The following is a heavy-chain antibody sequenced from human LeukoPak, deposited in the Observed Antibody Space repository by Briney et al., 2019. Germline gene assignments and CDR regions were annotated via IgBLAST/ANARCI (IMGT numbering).Heavy chain of an antibody. CDR3: AKDGYYYDSSGYYLDY. V-gene: IGHV3-43D*03. CDR2: ISWDGGST. Sequence: GGSLRLSCAASGFTFDDYAMHWVRQAPGKGLEWVSLISWDGGSTYYADSVKGRFTISRDNSKNSLYLQMNSLRAEDTALYYCAKDGYYYDSSGYYLDYWGQGTLVTVSS. J-gene: IGHJ4*02. D-gene: IGHD3-22*01. CDR1: GFTFDDYA.